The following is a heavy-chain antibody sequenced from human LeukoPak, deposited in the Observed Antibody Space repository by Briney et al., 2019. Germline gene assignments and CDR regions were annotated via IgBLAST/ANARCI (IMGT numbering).Heavy chain of an antibody. V-gene: IGHV4-59*01. J-gene: IGHJ3*02. CDR3: AGDIVVVPAAPRIPI. D-gene: IGHD2-2*01. CDR1: GGSISSYY. Sequence: SETLSLTCTVSGGSISSYYWSWIRQPPGKGLEWIGYIYYSGSTNYNPSLKSRVTISVDTSKNQFSLKLSSVTAADTAVYYCAGDIVVVPAAPRIPIWGQGTMVTVSS. CDR2: IYYSGST.